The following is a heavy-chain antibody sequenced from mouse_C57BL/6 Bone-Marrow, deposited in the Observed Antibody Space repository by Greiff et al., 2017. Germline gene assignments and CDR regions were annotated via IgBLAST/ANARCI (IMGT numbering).Heavy chain of an antibody. CDR1: GYAFSSSW. CDR3: LPSSYLYWYFDV. J-gene: IGHJ1*03. D-gene: IGHD1-1*01. CDR2: IYPGDGDT. Sequence: VKLVESGPELVKPGASVKISCKASGYAFSSSWMNWVKQRPGKGLEWIGRIYPGDGDTNYNGKFKGKATLTADKSSSTAYMQLSSLASEDSAVCFCLPSSYLYWYFDVWGTGTTVTVSS. V-gene: IGHV1-82*01.